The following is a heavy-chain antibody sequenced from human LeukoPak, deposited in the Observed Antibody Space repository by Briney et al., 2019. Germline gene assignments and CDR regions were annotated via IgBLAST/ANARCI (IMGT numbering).Heavy chain of an antibody. CDR3: ARDRPGLYQLLSGDDNWFDP. Sequence: GGSLRLSCAASGFTFSSYSMNWVRQVPGKGLEWVSYISSSSSTIYYADSVKGRFTISRDNAKNSLYLQMNSLRDEDTAVYYCARDRPGLYQLLSGDDNWFDPWGQGTLVTVSS. V-gene: IGHV3-48*02. CDR2: ISSSSSTI. J-gene: IGHJ5*02. D-gene: IGHD2-2*01. CDR1: GFTFSSYS.